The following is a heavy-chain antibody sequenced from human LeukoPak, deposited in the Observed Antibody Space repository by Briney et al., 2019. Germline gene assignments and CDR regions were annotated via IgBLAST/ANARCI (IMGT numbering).Heavy chain of an antibody. V-gene: IGHV3-23*01. D-gene: IGHD6-13*01. CDR2: ISGSGGST. J-gene: IGHJ6*04. CDR3: AKDRTAAAAHYGMDV. CDR1: GFTFSSYA. Sequence: GGSLRLSCAASGFTFSSYAVSWVRQAPGKGLEWVSAISGSGGSTYYADSVKGRFTISRDNSKNTLYLQMNSLRAEDTAVYYCAKDRTAAAAHYGMDVWGKGTTVTVSS.